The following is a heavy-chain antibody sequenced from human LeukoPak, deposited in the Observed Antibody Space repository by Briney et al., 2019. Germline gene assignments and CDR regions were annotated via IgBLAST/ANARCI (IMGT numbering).Heavy chain of an antibody. J-gene: IGHJ5*02. V-gene: IGHV4-34*01. CDR3: ARPGETKKNWFDP. D-gene: IGHD2-8*01. Sequence: SETLSLTCAVYGGSCSGYYWSWIRQPPGKGLEWIGEINHSGSTNYNPSLKSRVTISVDTSKNQFSLKLSSVTAADTAVCYCARPGETKKNWFDPWGQGTLVTVSS. CDR2: INHSGST. CDR1: GGSCSGYY.